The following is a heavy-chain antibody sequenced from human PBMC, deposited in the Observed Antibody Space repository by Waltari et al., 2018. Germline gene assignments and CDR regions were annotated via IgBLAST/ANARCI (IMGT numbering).Heavy chain of an antibody. Sequence: EVQLVESGGGLVQPGGSLRLPCAASGVTVSNNYMRWVRQAPGKGLEWVSVIYSGGNTYYADSVKGRFTISRDSSKNTLHLQMNSLRVEDTAVYYCARVGGAAGGYWGQGTLVTVSS. CDR3: ARVGGAAGGY. CDR2: IYSGGNT. D-gene: IGHD3-10*01. V-gene: IGHV3-66*01. CDR1: GVTVSNNY. J-gene: IGHJ4*02.